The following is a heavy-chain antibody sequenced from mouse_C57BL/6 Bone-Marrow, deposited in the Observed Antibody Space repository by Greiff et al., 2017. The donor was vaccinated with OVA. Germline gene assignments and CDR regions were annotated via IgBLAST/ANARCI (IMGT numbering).Heavy chain of an antibody. J-gene: IGHJ4*01. V-gene: IGHV1-55*01. CDR3: ARRLLPHYYAMDY. CDR2: IYPGSGST. D-gene: IGHD2-3*01. CDR1: GYTFTSYW. Sequence: QVQLKQPGAELVKPGASVKMSCKASGYTFTSYWITWVKQRPGQGLEWIGDIYPGSGSTNYNEKFKSKATLTVDTSSSTAYMQLSSLTSEDSAVYYCARRLLPHYYAMDYWGQGTSVTVSS.